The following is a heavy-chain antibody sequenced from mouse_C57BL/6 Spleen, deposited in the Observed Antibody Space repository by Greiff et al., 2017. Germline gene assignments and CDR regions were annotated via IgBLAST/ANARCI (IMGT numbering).Heavy chain of an antibody. D-gene: IGHD3-1*01. Sequence: QVQLKQSGPELVKPGASVKLSCKASGYTFTSYDINWVKQRPGQGLEWIGWIYPSDGSTKYNEKFKGKATLTVDTSSSAAYMELHSLAAEDSAVYFCARGLPAWFAYWGQGTLVTVSA. J-gene: IGHJ3*01. CDR1: GYTFTSYD. CDR3: ARGLPAWFAY. CDR2: IYPSDGST. V-gene: IGHV1-85*01.